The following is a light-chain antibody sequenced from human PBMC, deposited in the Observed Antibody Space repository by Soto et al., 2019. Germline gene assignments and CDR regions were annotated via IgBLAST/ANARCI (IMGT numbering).Light chain of an antibody. Sequence: EIVLTQSPATLSVSPGESASLSCRASQNINRNLAWYQQRPGQAPRLLILRASTRASGTPARFSGSGSGTEFTLTVSGLESEDFAVYYCQQYEESPPYSFGQGTKVEIK. CDR1: QNINRN. V-gene: IGKV3-15*01. CDR2: RAS. CDR3: QQYEESPPYS. J-gene: IGKJ2*01.